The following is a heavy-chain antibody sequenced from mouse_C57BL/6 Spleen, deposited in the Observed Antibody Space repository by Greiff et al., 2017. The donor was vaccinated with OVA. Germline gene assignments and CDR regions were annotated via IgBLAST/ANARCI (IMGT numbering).Heavy chain of an antibody. V-gene: IGHV1-15*01. CDR3: TRSRGSSYLYYAMDY. J-gene: IGHJ4*01. CDR1: GYTFTDYE. Sequence: VQLQQSGAELVRPGASVTLSCKASGYTFTDYEMHWVKQTPVHGLEWIGAIDPETGGTAYNQKFKGKAILTADKSSSTAYMELRSLTSEDSAVYYCTRSRGSSYLYYAMDYWGQGTSVTVSS. CDR2: IDPETGGT. D-gene: IGHD1-1*01.